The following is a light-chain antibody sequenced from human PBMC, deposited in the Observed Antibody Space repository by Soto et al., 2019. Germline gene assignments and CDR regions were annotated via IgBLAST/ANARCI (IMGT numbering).Light chain of an antibody. CDR3: CSYAGSSTYV. CDR1: SSDVGSYDL. CDR2: EVT. Sequence: QSVLTQPASVSGSPGQAITLSCTGTSSDVGSYDLVSWYQQHPGEAPKLMIYEVTKRPSGVSNRFSGSKSGNTASLTISGLQAEVEADYYCCSYAGSSTYVFGTGTKVTVL. V-gene: IGLV2-23*02. J-gene: IGLJ1*01.